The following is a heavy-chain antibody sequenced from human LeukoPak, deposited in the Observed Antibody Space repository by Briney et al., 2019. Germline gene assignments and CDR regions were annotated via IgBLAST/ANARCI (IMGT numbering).Heavy chain of an antibody. J-gene: IGHJ4*02. CDR3: ASRDSGYDSIDY. V-gene: IGHV4-39*07. D-gene: IGHD5-12*01. Sequence: PSETLSLTCTVSGGSISSSSYYWGWIRQPPGKGLEWIGSIYYSGSTYYNPSLKSRVTISVDTSKNQFSLKLSSVTAADTAVYYCASRDSGYDSIDYWGQGTLVTVSS. CDR1: GGSISSSSYY. CDR2: IYYSGST.